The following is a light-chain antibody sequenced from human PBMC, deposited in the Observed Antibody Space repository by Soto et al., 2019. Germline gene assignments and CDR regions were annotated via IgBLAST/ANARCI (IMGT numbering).Light chain of an antibody. CDR3: QQYNSYSPYT. J-gene: IGKJ2*01. V-gene: IGKV1-5*03. CDR1: QSISSW. Sequence: DIQMTQSPSTLSASVGDRVTITCRASQSISSWLAWYQQKPGKAPKLLSYKASSLESGVPSRFSGSGSGTEFTLTISSLHPDDFASYYCQQYNSYSPYTFGQGTKLEFK. CDR2: KAS.